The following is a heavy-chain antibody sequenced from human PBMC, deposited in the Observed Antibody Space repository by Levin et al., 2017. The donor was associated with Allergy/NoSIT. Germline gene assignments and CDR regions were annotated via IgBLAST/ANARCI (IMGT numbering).Heavy chain of an antibody. CDR2: IYDTGNT. D-gene: IGHD3-16*02. CDR1: GGSISSDN. Sequence: SETLSLTCTVSGGSISSDNWSWIRQPPGKGLEWIGYIYDTGNTNYNPSLKSRVTLSVDTSKNQFSLKLSAVTPAETAVYYCAGFVWGSYRGFDYWGQGTLVTVSS. CDR3: AGFVWGSYRGFDY. V-gene: IGHV4-59*01. J-gene: IGHJ4*02.